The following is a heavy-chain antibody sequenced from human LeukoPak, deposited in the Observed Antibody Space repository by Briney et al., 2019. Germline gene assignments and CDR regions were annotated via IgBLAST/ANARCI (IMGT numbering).Heavy chain of an antibody. D-gene: IGHD6-13*01. CDR2: IYYSGST. CDR3: ARASAGIAAAFDY. V-gene: IGHV4-39*01. Sequence: SETLSLTCTVSGGSISSSSYYWGWIRQPPGKGLEWIGSIYYSGSTYYNPSLKSRVTISVDTSKNQFSLKLSSVTAADTAVYYCARASAGIAAAFDYWGQGTLVTVSS. J-gene: IGHJ4*02. CDR1: GGSISSSSYY.